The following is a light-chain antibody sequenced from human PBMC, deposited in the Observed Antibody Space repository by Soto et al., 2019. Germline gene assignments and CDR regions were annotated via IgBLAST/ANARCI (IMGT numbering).Light chain of an antibody. J-gene: IGKJ4*01. CDR3: QQYYSTPRT. Sequence: DIVMTQSPDSLAVSLGERATINCKSSQSVLYSSNNKNYLAWYQQKPGQPPKLLIYWASTRESGVPDRFSGSGTRTDFTLTISSLQAEDVAVYYCQQYYSTPRTFGGGTKVDIK. CDR2: WAS. V-gene: IGKV4-1*01. CDR1: QSVLYSSNNKNY.